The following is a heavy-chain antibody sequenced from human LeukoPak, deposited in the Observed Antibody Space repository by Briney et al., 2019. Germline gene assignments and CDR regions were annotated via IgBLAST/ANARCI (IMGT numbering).Heavy chain of an antibody. CDR3: VRETTAPGSYFDS. CDR1: GFTFSSRW. Sequence: GGSLRFSCAASGFTFSSRWMHWVRQTPGKGLVWVSRISSDASTINYADSVKGRFTISRDNAKNTLYLQMISLRAEDTAVYYCVRETTAPGSYFDSWGQGTLVTVSS. D-gene: IGHD4-17*01. CDR2: ISSDASTI. J-gene: IGHJ4*02. V-gene: IGHV3-74*01.